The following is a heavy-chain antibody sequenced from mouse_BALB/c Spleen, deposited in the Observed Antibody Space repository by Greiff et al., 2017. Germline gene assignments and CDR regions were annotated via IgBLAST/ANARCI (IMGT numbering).Heavy chain of an antibody. CDR3: TRKRDYGNYPFAY. D-gene: IGHD2-1*01. CDR1: GFTFSSYT. V-gene: IGHV5-6-4*01. J-gene: IGHJ3*01. Sequence: EVQVVESGGGLVKPGGSLKLSCAASGFTFSSYTMSWVRQTPEKRLEWVATISSGGSYTYYPDSVKGRFTISRDNAKNTLYLQMSSLKSEDTAMYYCTRKRDYGNYPFAYWGQGTLVTVSA. CDR2: ISSGGSYT.